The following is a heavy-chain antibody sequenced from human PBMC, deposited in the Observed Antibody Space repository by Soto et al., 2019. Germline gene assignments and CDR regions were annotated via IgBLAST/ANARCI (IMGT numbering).Heavy chain of an antibody. CDR1: GGTCISYG. CDR2: IWYDGSNK. J-gene: IGHJ6*02. CDR3: ARDSATVTTNGMDV. D-gene: IGHD4-4*01. V-gene: IGHV3-33*01. Sequence: PVGSLRLSCASSGGTCISYGMHWVRQAPGKGLEWVAVIWYDGSNKYYADSVKGRFTISRDNSKNTLYLQMNSLRAEDTAVYYCARDSATVTTNGMDVWGQGTTVTVSS.